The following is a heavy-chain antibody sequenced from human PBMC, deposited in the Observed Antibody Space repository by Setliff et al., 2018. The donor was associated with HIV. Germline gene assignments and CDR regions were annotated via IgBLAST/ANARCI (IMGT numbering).Heavy chain of an antibody. CDR1: GGSFSGYY. V-gene: IGHV4-34*01. CDR2: INHSGST. Sequence: SETLSLTCAVYGGSFSGYYWSWVRQPPGKGLERIGEINHSGSTNSNPSLKSRVTISADTSKNQFSLKLTSVTAADTAVYYCARGRMGYYGSGSYLPWGQGMLVTVSS. D-gene: IGHD3-10*01. CDR3: ARGRMGYYGSGSYLP. J-gene: IGHJ5*02.